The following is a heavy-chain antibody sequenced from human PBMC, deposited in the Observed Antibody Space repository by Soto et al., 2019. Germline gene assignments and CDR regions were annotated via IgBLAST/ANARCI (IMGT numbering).Heavy chain of an antibody. CDR1: GFTFSSYS. Sequence: PGGSLRLSCAASGFTFSSYSMNWVRQAPGKGLEWVSYISSSSSTIYYADSVKGRFTISRDNAKNSLYLQMNSLRAEDTAVYYCARDLTKGLRYFDWSPFDPWGQGTLVTVSS. D-gene: IGHD3-9*01. J-gene: IGHJ5*02. V-gene: IGHV3-48*01. CDR3: ARDLTKGLRYFDWSPFDP. CDR2: ISSSSSTI.